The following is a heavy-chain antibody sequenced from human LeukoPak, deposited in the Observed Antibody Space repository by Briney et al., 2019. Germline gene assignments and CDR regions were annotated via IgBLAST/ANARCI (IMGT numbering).Heavy chain of an antibody. D-gene: IGHD6-19*01. V-gene: IGHV4-59*01. Sequence: SETLSLTCTVSGGSISNYYWNWIRQPPGKGLEWIGYIYYSGTTNYNPSLKSRVTISVDTSKNQFSLKLSSVTAADTAVYYCARGHSSGWIYFDYWGQGTLVTVSS. J-gene: IGHJ4*02. CDR1: GGSISNYY. CDR2: IYYSGTT. CDR3: ARGHSSGWIYFDY.